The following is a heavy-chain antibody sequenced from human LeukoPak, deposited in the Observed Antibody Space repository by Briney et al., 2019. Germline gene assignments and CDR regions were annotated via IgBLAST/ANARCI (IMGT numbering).Heavy chain of an antibody. CDR3: ARAIYGDYVADAFDI. D-gene: IGHD4-17*01. J-gene: IGHJ3*02. V-gene: IGHV3-23*01. CDR2: ISGSGGST. Sequence: GVLRLSCAASGFTFSSYAMSWVRQAPGKGLEWVSAISGSGGSTYYADSVKGRFTISRDNSKNTLYLQMNSLRAEDTAVYYCARAIYGDYVADAFDIWGQGTMVTVSS. CDR1: GFTFSSYA.